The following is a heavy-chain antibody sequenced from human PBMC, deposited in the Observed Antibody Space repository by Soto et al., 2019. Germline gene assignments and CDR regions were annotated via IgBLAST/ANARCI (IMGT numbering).Heavy chain of an antibody. CDR3: AGWKYESGLDV. V-gene: IGHV2-5*02. J-gene: IGHJ6*02. D-gene: IGHD1-7*01. Sequence: QITLKESGPTLVRPTQTLTLTCSFSGFSLNTNGMGVGWIRQPPGKALEWIAFIYWDEDKRYSPSLKTRLTVTTDTSKNEVVLTLTNLDPLEKGKYYCAGWKYESGLDVWGQGTTVTVSS. CDR2: IYWDEDK. CDR1: GFSLNTNGMG.